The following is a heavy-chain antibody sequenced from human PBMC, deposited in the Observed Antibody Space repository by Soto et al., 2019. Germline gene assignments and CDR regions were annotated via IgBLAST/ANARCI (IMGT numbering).Heavy chain of an antibody. J-gene: IGHJ5*02. CDR1: GFTFSTHA. CDR2: ISYDGTTK. CDR3: ARDWRTAGTTGWFDP. Sequence: QEQAVESGGGVVQPGRSLRLSCAASGFTFSTHAMHWVRQAPGRGLEWVAIISYDGTTKDYADSVKGRFTISRDNSKNAVYLQMNRLRSEDTALYYCARDWRTAGTTGWFDPWGQGTLVTVSS. V-gene: IGHV3-30-3*01. D-gene: IGHD6-13*01.